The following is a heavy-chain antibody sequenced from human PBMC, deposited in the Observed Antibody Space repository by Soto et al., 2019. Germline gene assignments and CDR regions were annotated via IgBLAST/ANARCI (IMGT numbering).Heavy chain of an antibody. V-gene: IGHV3-48*01. CDR2: ISPSSSTT. J-gene: IGHJ4*02. CDR1: GFTFSSYS. Sequence: GGSLKLSCAASGFTFSSYSMNWVRQAPGKGLEWVSYISPSSSTTYHADSVKGRFTISRDNAMNSLYLQMNSLRGEDTAVYYCARRYGDYEGDDYLGQGTLVTVSS. CDR3: ARRYGDYEGDDY. D-gene: IGHD4-17*01.